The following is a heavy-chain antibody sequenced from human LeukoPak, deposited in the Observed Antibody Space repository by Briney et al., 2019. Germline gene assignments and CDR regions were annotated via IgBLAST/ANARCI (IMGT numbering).Heavy chain of an antibody. CDR3: AKDSPVATV. J-gene: IGHJ1*01. V-gene: IGHV3-23*01. CDR1: GFTFSSYG. D-gene: IGHD6-13*01. Sequence: GPLRLSCATSGFTFSSYGMSWVRQSPGKGLEWVSAISGSDGATYCADSVKGRFTISRDNSKNTLYLQMNSLRAEDTAVYYCAKDSPVATVWGQGTLVTVSS. CDR2: ISGSDGAT.